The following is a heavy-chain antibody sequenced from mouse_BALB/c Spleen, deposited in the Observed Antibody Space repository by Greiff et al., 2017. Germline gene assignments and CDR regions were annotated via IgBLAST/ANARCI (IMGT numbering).Heavy chain of an antibody. CDR3: ARPYYYGSSAYYAMDY. V-gene: IGHV5-6-3*01. D-gene: IGHD1-1*01. CDR2: INSNGGST. J-gene: IGHJ4*01. Sequence: EVKLMESGGGLVQPGGSLKLSCAASGFTFSSYGMSWVRQTPDKRLELVATINSNGGSTYYPDSVKGRFTISRDNAKNTLYLQMSSLKSEDTAMYYCARPYYYGSSAYYAMDYWGQGTSVTVSS. CDR1: GFTFSSYG.